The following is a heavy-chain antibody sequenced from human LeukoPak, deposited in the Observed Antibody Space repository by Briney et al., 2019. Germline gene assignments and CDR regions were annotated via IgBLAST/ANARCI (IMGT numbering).Heavy chain of an antibody. CDR3: AKRGVVIRVILVGFHKEAYYFDS. V-gene: IGHV3-23*01. CDR1: GITLSNYG. CDR2: ISDRGGRT. D-gene: IGHD3-22*01. Sequence: RGSLRLSCAVSGITLSNYGMSWVRQAPGKGLEWVAGISDRGGRTNYADSVKGRFTISRDNPRNTLYLQMNSLSAEDTAVYFCAKRGVVIRVILVGFHKEAYYFDSWGQGALVTVSS. J-gene: IGHJ4*02.